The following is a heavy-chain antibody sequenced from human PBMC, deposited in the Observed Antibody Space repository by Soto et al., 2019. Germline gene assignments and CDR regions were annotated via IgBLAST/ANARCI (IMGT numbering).Heavy chain of an antibody. J-gene: IGHJ6*04. Sequence: EVQLVASGGGLVQPGRSLRLSCALSGFTFDDYAMHWVRQAPGKGLEWVSGISWNSGSICYADSVKGRFTISRDNAKNSLYLQMNSLRAEDSGLYYCAKGGCSSTSCYTMDVWGKGTTVTVSS. V-gene: IGHV3-9*01. CDR1: GFTFDDYA. CDR2: ISWNSGSI. D-gene: IGHD2-2*02. CDR3: AKGGCSSTSCYTMDV.